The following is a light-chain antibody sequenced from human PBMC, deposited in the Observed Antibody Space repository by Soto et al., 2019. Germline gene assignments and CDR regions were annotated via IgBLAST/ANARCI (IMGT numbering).Light chain of an antibody. CDR3: QQYGSSPPIT. Sequence: EIVLTQSPGTLSLSPGERATLCCRASQSVSSYLAWYQQKPGQAPRLLIYGASTRATGIPDRFSGSGSGTDFTLTISRLEPEDFAVYYCQQYGSSPPITFGQGTRLEIK. J-gene: IGKJ5*01. V-gene: IGKV3-20*01. CDR2: GAS. CDR1: QSVSSY.